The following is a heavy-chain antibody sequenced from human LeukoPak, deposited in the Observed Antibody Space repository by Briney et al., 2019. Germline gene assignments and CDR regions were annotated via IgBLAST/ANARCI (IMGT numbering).Heavy chain of an antibody. CDR1: GFTFDDYA. Sequence: GRSLRLSCAASGFTFDDYAMHWVRQAPGKGLEWVSGISWNSGSIGYADSVKGRFTISRDNAKDSLYLQMNSLRAEDTALYYCAKDKGIHSGSYRKDYYYYGMDVWGQGTTVTVSS. J-gene: IGHJ6*02. D-gene: IGHD1-26*01. CDR2: ISWNSGSI. CDR3: AKDKGIHSGSYRKDYYYYGMDV. V-gene: IGHV3-9*01.